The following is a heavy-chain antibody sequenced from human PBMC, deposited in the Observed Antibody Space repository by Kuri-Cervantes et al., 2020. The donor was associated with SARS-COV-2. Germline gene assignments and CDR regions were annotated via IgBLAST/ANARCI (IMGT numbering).Heavy chain of an antibody. CDR3: ARHRDFWHDGMDV. CDR1: GFTVSRNY. V-gene: IGHV3-53*01. J-gene: IGHJ6*02. D-gene: IGHD3-3*01. CDR2: IYRGGTT. Sequence: GESLKIYCAVSGFTVSRNYMSWVRQAPGKGLEWVSIIYRGGTTYYADSVKGRFTISRDISKDTVYLQMDTLRAEDTAVYYCARHRDFWHDGMDVWGQGTTVTVSS.